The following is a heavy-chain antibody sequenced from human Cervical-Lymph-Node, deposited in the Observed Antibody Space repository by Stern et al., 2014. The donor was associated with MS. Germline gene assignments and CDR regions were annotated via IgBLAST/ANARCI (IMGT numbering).Heavy chain of an antibody. J-gene: IGHJ4*02. Sequence: LQESGPGLVKPSETLSRTCTVSGGSISSSYYWGWIRQSSGKGLEWIGSIDDTGRTFYNPSLKSRVTISVDTSNNQFSLKLSSVTAADTAVYYCVRQVTVRSRFDYWGQGTLVTVSS. CDR1: GGSISSSYY. CDR3: VRQVTVRSRFDY. D-gene: IGHD4-11*01. V-gene: IGHV4-39*01. CDR2: IDDTGRT.